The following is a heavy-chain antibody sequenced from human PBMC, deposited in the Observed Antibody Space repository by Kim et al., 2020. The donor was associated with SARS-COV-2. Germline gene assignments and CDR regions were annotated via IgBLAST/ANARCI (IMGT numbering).Heavy chain of an antibody. Sequence: ASVKVSCKASGYTFTSYGISWVRQAPGQGLEWMGWISAYNGNTNYAQKLQGRVTMTTDTSTSTAYMELRSLRSDDTAVYYCARDVHTPPGIAVAGRPGFDYWGQGTLVTVSS. J-gene: IGHJ4*02. CDR1: GYTFTSYG. V-gene: IGHV1-18*01. CDR2: ISAYNGNT. CDR3: ARDVHTPPGIAVAGRPGFDY. D-gene: IGHD6-19*01.